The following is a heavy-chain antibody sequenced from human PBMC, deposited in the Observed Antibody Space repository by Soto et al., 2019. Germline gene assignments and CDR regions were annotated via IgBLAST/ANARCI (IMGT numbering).Heavy chain of an antibody. V-gene: IGHV3-48*02. CDR3: AREGLGDSSGYYYGWPDY. Sequence: EVQLVESGGGLVQPGGSLRLSCAASGFTFSSYSMNWVRQAPGKGLEWVSYISSSSSTIYYADSVKGRFTISRDNAKNSLYLQMNSLREEDTAVYYCAREGLGDSSGYYYGWPDYWGQGTLVTVSS. J-gene: IGHJ4*02. CDR2: ISSSSSTI. D-gene: IGHD3-22*01. CDR1: GFTFSSYS.